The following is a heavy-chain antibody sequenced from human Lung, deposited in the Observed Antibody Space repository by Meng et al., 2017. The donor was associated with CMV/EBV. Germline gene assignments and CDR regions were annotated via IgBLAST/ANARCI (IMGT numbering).Heavy chain of an antibody. J-gene: IGHJ4*02. V-gene: IGHV3-66*02. Sequence: ESXKTSCGASGFTVSSNYMSWVRQAPGKGLEWVSVIYSGGSTYYADSVKGRFTISRDNSKNTLYLQMNSLRAEDTAVYYCAQGPPFDYWGQGTLVTVSS. CDR1: GFTVSSNY. CDR2: IYSGGST. CDR3: AQGPPFDY.